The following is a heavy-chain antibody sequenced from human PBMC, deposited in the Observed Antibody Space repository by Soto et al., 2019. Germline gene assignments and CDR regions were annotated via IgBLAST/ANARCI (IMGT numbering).Heavy chain of an antibody. D-gene: IGHD2-21*01. V-gene: IGHV3-7*01. CDR1: GFTFSNYW. J-gene: IGHJ5*02. CDR2: IKEDGSER. CDR3: ASARHIGP. Sequence: HPXGSLRLSCAASGFTFSNYWMSWVRQAPGKGLEWVANIKEDGSERNYVDSVKGRFTISRDNAENSLYLQMNSLRAEDTAVYYCASARHIGPWGQGTLVTVSS.